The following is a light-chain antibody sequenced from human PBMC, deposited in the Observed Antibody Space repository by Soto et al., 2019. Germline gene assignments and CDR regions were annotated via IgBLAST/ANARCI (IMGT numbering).Light chain of an antibody. CDR1: QSISSW. CDR2: DAS. CDR3: QQSRA. Sequence: DIRMTQSPSTLSASVGDRVTITCRASQSISSWLAWYQQKPGKAPKLLIYDASSLESGVPSRFSGSGSGTEFTLTISSLQPDNFATYYCQQSRAFGQGTKLEIK. V-gene: IGKV1-5*01. J-gene: IGKJ2*01.